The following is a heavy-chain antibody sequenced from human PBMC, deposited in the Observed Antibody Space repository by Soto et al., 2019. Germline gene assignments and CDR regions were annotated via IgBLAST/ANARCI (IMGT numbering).Heavy chain of an antibody. CDR2: VYNSGST. Sequence: LEPRSLACSVWGECSFRRYWTRNRKPTGKGLEWIGYVYNSGSTNYNPSLKSRVTISEDTSKSQFSLKVNSMTAADTAVYYCARYRREAVAGYTLDNWGQGILVTVSS. CDR3: ARYRREAVAGYTLDN. CDR1: GECSFRRY. V-gene: IGHV4-59*01. D-gene: IGHD6-13*01. J-gene: IGHJ4*02.